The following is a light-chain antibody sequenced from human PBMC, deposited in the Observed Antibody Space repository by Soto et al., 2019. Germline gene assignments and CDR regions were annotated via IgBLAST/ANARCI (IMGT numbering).Light chain of an antibody. J-gene: IGKJ1*01. Sequence: EIGLTQPACTLSWSPGERATLSWGASHTISSSYLAWYQQKPGQAPRLLMYGISRRATGIPDRFSGSGSGTDFTLTITRLEPEDFAVYYCQQYGGSRTFGQGTKVDIK. CDR1: HTISSSY. CDR3: QQYGGSRT. V-gene: IGKV3-20*01. CDR2: GIS.